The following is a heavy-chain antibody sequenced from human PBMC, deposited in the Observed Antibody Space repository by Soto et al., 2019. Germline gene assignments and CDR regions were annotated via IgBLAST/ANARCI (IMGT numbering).Heavy chain of an antibody. CDR2: INGDATVT. Sequence: PGGSLRLSCVASGFTLSNHWMHWVRQAPGKGLEWISLINGDATVTYYAVSVKGQFTISRDNAENTVSLQMNSLNVEDTALYYCARDLMTTWSFDFWAQGIPVTVSS. J-gene: IGHJ4*02. V-gene: IGHV3-74*01. CDR1: GFTLSNHW. CDR3: ARDLMTTWSFDF.